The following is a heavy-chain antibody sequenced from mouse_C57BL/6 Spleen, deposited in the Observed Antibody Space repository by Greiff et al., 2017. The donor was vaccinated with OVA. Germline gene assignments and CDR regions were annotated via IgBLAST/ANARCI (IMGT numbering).Heavy chain of an antibody. J-gene: IGHJ1*03. Sequence: VKVVESGPELVKPGASVKISCKASGYSFTSYYIHWVKQRPGQGLEWIGWIYPGSGNTKYNEKFKGKATLTADTSSSTAYMQLSSLTSEDSAVYYCARGRDYFDVWGTGTTVTVSS. V-gene: IGHV1-66*01. CDR2: IYPGSGNT. CDR1: GYSFTSYY. CDR3: ARGRDYFDV.